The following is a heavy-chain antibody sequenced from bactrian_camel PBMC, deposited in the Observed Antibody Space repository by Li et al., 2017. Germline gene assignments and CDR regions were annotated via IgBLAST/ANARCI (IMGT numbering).Heavy chain of an antibody. V-gene: IGHV3S25*01. Sequence: QLVESGGGLVQPGGSPRLSCAASGFTFTNYWMHWVRQGPGKGLEWVSSSSSGALSLVYADSVKGRFTISRDNAKNMIYLQMNNLKPEDTAVYYCAAYIPPVTDVYRFCSEGICRCDATVSYWGHGTQVTVS. J-gene: IGHJ4*01. CDR1: GFTFTNYW. CDR2: SSSGALSL. D-gene: IGHD8*01. CDR3: AAYIPPVTDVYRFCSEGICRCDATVSY.